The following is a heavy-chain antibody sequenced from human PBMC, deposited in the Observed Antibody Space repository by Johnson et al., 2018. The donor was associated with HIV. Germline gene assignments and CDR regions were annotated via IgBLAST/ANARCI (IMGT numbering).Heavy chain of an antibody. CDR1: GFTISSNY. V-gene: IGHV3-66*01. D-gene: IGHD1-26*01. Sequence: VQLVESGGGLVQPGGSLRLSCAASGFTISSNYMSWVRQAPGKGLEWVSLIYSGGSTYYADSVKGRFTISRDNSKNTLYLQMNSLRADDTAVYYCAKGRLVGATTYDAFDIWGQGTMVTVSS. J-gene: IGHJ3*02. CDR3: AKGRLVGATTYDAFDI. CDR2: IYSGGST.